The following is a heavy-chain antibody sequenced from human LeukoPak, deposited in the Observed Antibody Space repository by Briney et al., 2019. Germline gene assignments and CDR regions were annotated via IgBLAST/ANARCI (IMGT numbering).Heavy chain of an antibody. CDR1: GFTFSSYA. V-gene: IGHV3-30*04. CDR3: ARQAVAGPFDY. Sequence: GGSLRLSCAASGFTFSSYAMHWVRQAPGKGLEWVAVISYDGNSKYYADSVKGRFTISRDNSKNTLYLKMNSLRAEDTAVYYCARQAVAGPFDYWGQGTLVTVSS. J-gene: IGHJ4*02. CDR2: ISYDGNSK. D-gene: IGHD6-19*01.